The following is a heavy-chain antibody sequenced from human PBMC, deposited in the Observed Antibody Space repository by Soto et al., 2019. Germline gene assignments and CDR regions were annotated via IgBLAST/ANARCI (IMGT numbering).Heavy chain of an antibody. CDR3: ANLMMGGPSENYYYYGMDV. CDR1: GFTFSSYG. CDR2: ISYDGSNK. J-gene: IGHJ6*02. Sequence: QVQLVESGGGVVQPGRSLRLSCAASGFTFSSYGMHWVRQAPGKGLEWVAVISYDGSNKYYADSVKGRFTISRDNSKNTLYLQMNRLRAEDTAVYYCANLMMGGPSENYYYYGMDVWGQGTTVTVSS. D-gene: IGHD3-16*01. V-gene: IGHV3-30*18.